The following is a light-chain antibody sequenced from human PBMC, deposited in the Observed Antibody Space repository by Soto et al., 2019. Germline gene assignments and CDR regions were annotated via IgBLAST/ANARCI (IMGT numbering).Light chain of an antibody. J-gene: IGKJ4*01. Sequence: EIVLTQSPATLSLSPGERATLSCRASQSVSSYLAWYQQKPGQAPRLLIYVASNRATGIPARFSGSGSGTDFTLTISSLEPEDFAVYYCQQRSNWHLTFGGGTKVEIK. CDR3: QQRSNWHLT. V-gene: IGKV3-11*01. CDR2: VAS. CDR1: QSVSSY.